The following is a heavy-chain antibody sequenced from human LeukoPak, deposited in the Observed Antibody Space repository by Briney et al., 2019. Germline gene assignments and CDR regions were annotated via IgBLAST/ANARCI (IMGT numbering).Heavy chain of an antibody. CDR2: VYYSGST. CDR1: GGSITSYY. Sequence: SETLSLTCTVSGGSITSYYWSWIRQPPGKGLEWIGYVYYSGSTNYNPSLNSRVTISADTSKNQFSLKLNSVTAADTAVYYCAREGVSYYDKSGYHYWGQGTLVTVSS. J-gene: IGHJ4*02. D-gene: IGHD3-22*01. CDR3: AREGVSYYDKSGYHY. V-gene: IGHV4-59*01.